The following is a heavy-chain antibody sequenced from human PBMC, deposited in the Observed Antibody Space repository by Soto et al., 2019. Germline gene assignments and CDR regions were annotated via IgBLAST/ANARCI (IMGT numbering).Heavy chain of an antibody. V-gene: IGHV4-4*07. Sequence: SETLSLTCSVSGGSMRSYYWNWLRQPAGKGLEWIGRIYSRGDTNYNPSVKSRVTMSVDTSKNEFSLRLNSVTAADTAVYYCAGIGEDVYYGMDVWGQGTTVTVS. CDR2: IYSRGDT. D-gene: IGHD2-21*01. CDR3: AGIGEDVYYGMDV. J-gene: IGHJ6*02. CDR1: GGSMRSYY.